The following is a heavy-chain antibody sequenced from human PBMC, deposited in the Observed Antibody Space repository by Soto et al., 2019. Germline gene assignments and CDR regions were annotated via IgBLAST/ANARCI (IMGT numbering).Heavy chain of an antibody. CDR1: GFTLSNYG. Sequence: QVQLVESGGGVVQPGRSLRLSCAASGFTLSNYGMHWVRQAPGKGLEWVAVIWSGGSNKYYADSVKGRFTISRDNSKNTLYLQMNSLRAEDTAVYYCGRALQYQNWLDPWGQGTLVTVSS. V-gene: IGHV3-33*01. J-gene: IGHJ5*02. CDR2: IWSGGSNK. D-gene: IGHD4-4*01. CDR3: GRALQYQNWLDP.